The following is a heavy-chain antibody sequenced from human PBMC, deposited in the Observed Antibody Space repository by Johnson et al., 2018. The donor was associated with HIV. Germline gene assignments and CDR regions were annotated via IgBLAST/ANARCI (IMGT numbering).Heavy chain of an antibody. CDR3: AKDRYIKGASTGFDI. D-gene: IGHD1-26*01. J-gene: IGHJ3*02. CDR1: GFTLSTYG. Sequence: QVQLVESGGGVVQPGRSLRLSCAASGFTLSTYGMHWVRQAPGTGLAWVAVISYDGSNKYYPDSVKCRFTTSRDNSKNTLYLQMNILRSEDTAVYYCAKDRYIKGASTGFDIWGQGTMVTVSS. V-gene: IGHV3-30*18. CDR2: ISYDGSNK.